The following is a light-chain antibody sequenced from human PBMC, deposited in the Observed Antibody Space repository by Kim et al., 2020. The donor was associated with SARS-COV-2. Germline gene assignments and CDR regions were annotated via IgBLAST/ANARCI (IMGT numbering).Light chain of an antibody. J-gene: IGKJ1*01. V-gene: IGKV1-5*03. CDR1: QNVNIW. CDR3: QQYHTHST. Sequence: PASVGDPVTITCRASQNVNIWLALYQQKPGQVPKLLIHKTSGLQGGVPSRFSGGGSGTDFTLTISSLQPDDFATYYCQQYHTHSTFGQGTKVDIK. CDR2: KTS.